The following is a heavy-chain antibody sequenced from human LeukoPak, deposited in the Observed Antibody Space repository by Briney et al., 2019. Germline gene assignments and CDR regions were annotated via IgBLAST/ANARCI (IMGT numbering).Heavy chain of an antibody. D-gene: IGHD5-18*01. V-gene: IGHV1-8*01. J-gene: IGHJ4*02. Sequence: GASVKVSCKASGYTFTSYDINWVRQATGQGLEWMGWMNPNSGNTGYAQKFQGRVTVTRNTSISTAYMELSSLRSEDTSVYYCASGGRERIQLCPVRLSTLDYYFDYCGQGTLVTVSS. CDR1: GYTFTSYD. CDR2: MNPNSGNT. CDR3: ASGGRERIQLCPVRLSTLDYYFDY.